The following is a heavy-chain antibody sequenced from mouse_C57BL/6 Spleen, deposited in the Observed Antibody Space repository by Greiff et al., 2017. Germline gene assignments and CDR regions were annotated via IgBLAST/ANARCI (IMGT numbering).Heavy chain of an antibody. CDR2: IDPSASET. J-gene: IGHJ4*01. D-gene: IGHD2-5*01. Sequence: QVQLQQPGAELVRPGSSVKLSCKASGYTFTSYWMNWVKQRPIQGLEWIGNIDPSASETHYNQKFKDKATLTVDKSSSTAYMQLISLTSEDSAVXACARKDCSNYAMDYWGQGTSVTVSS. V-gene: IGHV1-52*01. CDR1: GYTFTSYW. CDR3: ARKDCSNYAMDY.